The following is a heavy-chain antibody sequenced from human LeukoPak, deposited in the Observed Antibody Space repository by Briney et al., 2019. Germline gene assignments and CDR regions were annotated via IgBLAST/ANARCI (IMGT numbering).Heavy chain of an antibody. CDR1: GFTFSSYA. D-gene: IGHD2-8*01. CDR2: ISYDESNK. CDR3: ASEVMVYAIEVSFDD. J-gene: IGHJ4*02. V-gene: IGHV3-30-3*01. Sequence: GGSLRLSCAASGFTFSSYAMHWVRQAPGKGLEWVAVISYDESNKYYADSVKGRFTISRDNSKNTLYLQMNSLRAEDTAVYYCASEVMVYAIEVSFDDWGQGTLVTVSS.